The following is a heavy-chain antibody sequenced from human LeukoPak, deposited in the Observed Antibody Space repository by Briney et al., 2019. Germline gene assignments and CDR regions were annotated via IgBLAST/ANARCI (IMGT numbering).Heavy chain of an antibody. CDR1: GGSISSYY. D-gene: IGHD5-12*01. J-gene: IGHJ4*02. CDR2: IYYSGST. Sequence: SETLSLTCTVAGGSISSYYWSWIRQPPGKGLEWIGYIYYSGSTNYNPSLKSRVTISVDTSKNQFSLKLSSVTAADTAVYYCARVAGYSSGYDTNFDYRGQGTLVTVSS. CDR3: ARVAGYSSGYDTNFDY. V-gene: IGHV4-59*01.